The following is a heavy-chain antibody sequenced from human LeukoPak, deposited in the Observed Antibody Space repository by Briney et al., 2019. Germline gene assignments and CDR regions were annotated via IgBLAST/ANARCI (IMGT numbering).Heavy chain of an antibody. CDR2: ISAYNGNT. Sequence: ASVKVSCKASGYTFTSYGISWVRQAPGQGLEWMGWISAYNGNTNYAQKFQGRVTITADESTSTAYMELSSLRSEDTAVYYCARSLFNYDSSGSAYWGQGTLVTVSS. CDR1: GYTFTSYG. V-gene: IGHV1-18*01. D-gene: IGHD3-22*01. CDR3: ARSLFNYDSSGSAY. J-gene: IGHJ4*02.